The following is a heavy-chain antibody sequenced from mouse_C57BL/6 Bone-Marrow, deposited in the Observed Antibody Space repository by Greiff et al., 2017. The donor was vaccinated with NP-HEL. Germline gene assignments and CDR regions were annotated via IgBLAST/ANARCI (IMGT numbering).Heavy chain of an antibody. J-gene: IGHJ4*01. V-gene: IGHV1-15*01. CDR3: ARGIYYDYDGNAMDY. Sequence: QVQLQPSGAELVRPGASVTLSCKASGYTFTDYEMHWVKQTPVHGLEWIGAIDPETGGTAYNQKFKGKAILTADKSSSTAYMELSSLTSEDSAVYYRARGIYYDYDGNAMDYWGQGTSVTVSS. CDR1: GYTFTDYE. D-gene: IGHD2-4*01. CDR2: IDPETGGT.